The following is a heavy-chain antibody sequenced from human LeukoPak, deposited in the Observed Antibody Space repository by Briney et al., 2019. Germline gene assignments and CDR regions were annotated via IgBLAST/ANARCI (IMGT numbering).Heavy chain of an antibody. CDR2: INHSGST. Sequence: SETLSLTCAVYGGSFSGYYWSWIRQPPGKGLEWIGEINHSGSTNYNPSLKSRVTISVDTSKNQFSLKLSSVTAADTAVYYCATSHRAYCSGGSCYPVGYYYYGMDVWGKGTTVTVSS. J-gene: IGHJ6*04. CDR3: ATSHRAYCSGGSCYPVGYYYYGMDV. CDR1: GGSFSGYY. V-gene: IGHV4-34*01. D-gene: IGHD2-15*01.